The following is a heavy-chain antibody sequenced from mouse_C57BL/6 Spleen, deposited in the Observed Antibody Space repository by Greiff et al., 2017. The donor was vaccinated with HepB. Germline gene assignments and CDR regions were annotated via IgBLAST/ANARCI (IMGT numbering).Heavy chain of an antibody. Sequence: EVHLVESGGGLVKPGGSLKLSCAASGFTFSSYAMSWVRQTPEKRLEWVATISDGGSYTYYPDNVKGRFTISRDNATNNLYLQMSHLKSEDTAMYYCARDGKDSSGPWFAYWGQETLVTVAA. CDR1: GFTFSSYA. CDR3: ARDGKDSSGPWFAY. D-gene: IGHD3-2*02. J-gene: IGHJ3*01. CDR2: ISDGGSYT. V-gene: IGHV5-4*01.